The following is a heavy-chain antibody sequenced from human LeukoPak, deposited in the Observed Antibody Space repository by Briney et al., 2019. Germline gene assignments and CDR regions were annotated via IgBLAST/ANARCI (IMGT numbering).Heavy chain of an antibody. CDR2: IYYSGST. CDR3: ARVMTFGQWLVPQN. J-gene: IGHJ4*02. CDR1: GGSISSYY. V-gene: IGHV4-59*01. D-gene: IGHD6-19*01. Sequence: SETLSLTCTVSGGSISSYYWSWIRQPPGKGLEWIGYIYYSGSTNYNPSLKSRVTISVDTSKNQFSLRLSSVTAADTAVYYCARVMTFGQWLVPQNWGQGTLVTVSS.